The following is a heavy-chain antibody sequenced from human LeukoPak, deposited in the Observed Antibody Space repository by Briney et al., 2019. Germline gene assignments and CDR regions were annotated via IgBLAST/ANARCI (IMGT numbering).Heavy chain of an antibody. CDR2: IYYSGST. CDR3: ARADSSGTTYVGAFDI. Sequence: SETLSLTCTVSGGSISSSSYYWGWIRQPPGKGLEWIGSIYYSGSTYYNPSLKSRVTISVDTSKNQFSLKLSSVTAADTAVYYCARADSSGTTYVGAFDIWGQGTMVTVSS. D-gene: IGHD3-22*01. J-gene: IGHJ3*02. V-gene: IGHV4-39*01. CDR1: GGSISSSSYY.